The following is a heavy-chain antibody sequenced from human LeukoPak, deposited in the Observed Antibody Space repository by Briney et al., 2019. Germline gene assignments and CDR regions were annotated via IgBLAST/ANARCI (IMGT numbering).Heavy chain of an antibody. Sequence: GGSLRLSCVTSGFTFGNYWMSWVRQAPGKGLEWVANVKEDGSEKNYVDSVKGRFTISRDNAENAVHLEMNSLRAEDTAIYYCTRMYLYESSGYRPSDYWGQGTLVTVSS. CDR2: VKEDGSEK. CDR3: TRMYLYESSGYRPSDY. D-gene: IGHD3-22*01. J-gene: IGHJ4*02. V-gene: IGHV3-7*01. CDR1: GFTFGNYW.